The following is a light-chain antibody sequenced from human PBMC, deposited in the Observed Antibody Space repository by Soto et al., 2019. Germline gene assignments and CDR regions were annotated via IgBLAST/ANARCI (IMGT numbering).Light chain of an antibody. V-gene: IGKV1-5*01. CDR3: QQYNSYSPPWT. CDR1: QSISSW. Sequence: DIQMTQSPSTLSASVGDRVTITCRASQSISSWLAWYQQKPGKAPKLLIYDASSLESGVPSRFSGSGSGTEFTLTISSLQPDDFAIYYCQQYNSYSPPWTFGQGTKVEIK. J-gene: IGKJ1*01. CDR2: DAS.